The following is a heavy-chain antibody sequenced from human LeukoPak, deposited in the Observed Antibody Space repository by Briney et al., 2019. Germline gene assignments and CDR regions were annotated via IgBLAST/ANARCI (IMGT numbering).Heavy chain of an antibody. V-gene: IGHV4-59*01. CDR1: GDSISGYY. CDR2: VYYSGNT. Sequence: SETLSLTCTVSGDSISGYYWSWIRQPPGKGLEWIGYVYYSGNTNYNPSLRSRVSISVNTSKNQFSLRLSSVTAADTAVYYCARNGRYCSGGTCRHYNWFDPWGQGTLVTVSS. J-gene: IGHJ5*02. CDR3: ARNGRYCSGGTCRHYNWFDP. D-gene: IGHD2-15*01.